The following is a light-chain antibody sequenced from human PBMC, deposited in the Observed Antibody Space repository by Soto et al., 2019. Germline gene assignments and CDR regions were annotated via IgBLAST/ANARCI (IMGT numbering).Light chain of an antibody. Sequence: QPVLTQSPSASASLGASVKLTCTLSSGHSSYAIAWHQQQPEKGPRYLMKLNSDGSHSKGDGIPDRFSGSSSGAERYLTISSLQSEVEADYYCQTWGTGLLVFGGGTKLTVL. CDR1: SGHSSYA. J-gene: IGLJ3*02. CDR2: LNSDGSH. CDR3: QTWGTGLLV. V-gene: IGLV4-69*01.